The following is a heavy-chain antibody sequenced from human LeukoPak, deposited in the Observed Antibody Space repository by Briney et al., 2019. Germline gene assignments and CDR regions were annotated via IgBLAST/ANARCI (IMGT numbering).Heavy chain of an antibody. Sequence: SETLSLTCAVYGGSFSGYYWSWIRQPPGKGLEWIGYMYYSGSTNYNPSLKGRVTISADTSKNRFSLKLSSVTAADTAVYYCAARGGGYVPDALDIWGQGTMVIVSS. CDR3: AARGGGYVPDALDI. J-gene: IGHJ3*02. V-gene: IGHV4-59*08. CDR2: MYYSGST. CDR1: GGSFSGYY. D-gene: IGHD5-12*01.